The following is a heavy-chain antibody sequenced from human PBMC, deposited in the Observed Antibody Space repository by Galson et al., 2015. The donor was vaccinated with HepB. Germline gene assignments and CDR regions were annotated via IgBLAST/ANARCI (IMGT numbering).Heavy chain of an antibody. D-gene: IGHD3-3*01. CDR2: ISSSSSYI. V-gene: IGHV3-21*01. CDR1: GFTFSSYS. Sequence: LRLSCAASGFTFSSYSMNWVRQAPGKGLEWVSSISSSSSYIYYADSVKGRFTISRDNAKNSLYLQMNSLRAEDTAVYYCARDTAPYDLNNWFDPWGQGTLVTVSS. CDR3: ARDTAPYDLNNWFDP. J-gene: IGHJ5*02.